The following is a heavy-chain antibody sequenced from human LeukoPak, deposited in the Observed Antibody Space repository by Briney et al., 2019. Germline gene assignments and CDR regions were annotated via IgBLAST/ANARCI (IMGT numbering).Heavy chain of an antibody. Sequence: SETLSLTCTFSGGSIGSYHWNWIRQTPGKGLEWIGYMYYTGMSNYNPSLKSRVAISVDSSKNQFSLKVTSVTAADTAIYYCTSIKRGDIFGYFDFWGQGTLVTVSS. CDR1: GGSIGSYH. CDR2: MYYTGMS. J-gene: IGHJ4*02. D-gene: IGHD5-18*01. V-gene: IGHV4-59*01. CDR3: TSIKRGDIFGYFDF.